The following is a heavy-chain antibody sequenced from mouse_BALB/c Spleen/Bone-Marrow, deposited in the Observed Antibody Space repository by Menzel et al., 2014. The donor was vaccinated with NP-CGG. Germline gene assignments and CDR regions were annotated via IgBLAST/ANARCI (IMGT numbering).Heavy chain of an antibody. CDR1: GYTFTSYW. CDR2: IYPGSGST. J-gene: IGHJ1*01. V-gene: IGHV1S22*01. CDR3: TRGDGNYWYFDV. D-gene: IGHD2-1*01. Sequence: LQQPGLLVRPGASVKLSCKASGYTFTSYWMHWVKQRHGQGLEWIGNIYPGSGSTNYDEKFKSKGTLTVDTSSSTAYMHLSSLTSEDSAVYYCTRGDGNYWYFDVWGAGTTVTVSS.